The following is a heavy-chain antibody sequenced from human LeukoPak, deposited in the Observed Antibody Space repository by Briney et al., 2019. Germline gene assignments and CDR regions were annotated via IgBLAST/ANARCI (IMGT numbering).Heavy chain of an antibody. CDR2: LRGDGET. D-gene: IGHD3-16*01. J-gene: IGHJ4*02. CDR1: GFTFSSYS. CDR3: AKASWVSSTDAVR. V-gene: IGHV3-23*01. Sequence: GGSLRLSCAASGFTFSSYSMNWVRQAPGKGLEWVSSLRGDGETFYADSVKGRFTLSRDHSRNTVYLQLNNLRVEDTAIYYCAKASWVSSTDAVRWGQGTLVTVSS.